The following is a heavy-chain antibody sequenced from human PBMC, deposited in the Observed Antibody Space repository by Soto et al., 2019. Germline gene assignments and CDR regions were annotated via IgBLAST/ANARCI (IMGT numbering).Heavy chain of an antibody. CDR1: GFTFSSYA. V-gene: IGHV3-23*01. CDR3: ATSSGPATYYDFWSGYPPYSPYGIDV. Sequence: GGSLRLSCAASGFTFSSYAMSWVRQSPGKGLEWVSSISGSGGSTYYADSVKGRFTISRDSSKNTLYLQMNSLRAEDTAVYYCATSSGPATYYDFWSGYPPYSPYGIDVWGQATSLTVSS. D-gene: IGHD3-3*01. J-gene: IGHJ6*02. CDR2: ISGSGGST.